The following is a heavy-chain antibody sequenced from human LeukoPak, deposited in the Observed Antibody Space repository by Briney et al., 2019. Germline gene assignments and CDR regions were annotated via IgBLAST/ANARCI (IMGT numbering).Heavy chain of an antibody. J-gene: IGHJ4*02. CDR3: VSFYETY. CDR1: GNYW. Sequence: GGSLRLSCAASGNYWMHWVRQVPGKGLVWVSHINSDGSWTSYADSVKGRFTISKDNAKNTVYLQMNSLRAEDTAVYYCVSFYETYWGQGTLVTVST. D-gene: IGHD2/OR15-2a*01. V-gene: IGHV3-74*01. CDR2: INSDGSWT.